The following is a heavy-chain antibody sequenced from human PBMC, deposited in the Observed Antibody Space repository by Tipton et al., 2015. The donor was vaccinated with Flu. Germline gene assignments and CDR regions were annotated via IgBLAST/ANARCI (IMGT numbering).Heavy chain of an antibody. V-gene: IGHV4-38-2*01. CDR1: GYSISSGYY. Sequence: TLSLTCAVSGYSISSGYYWGWIRQPPGKGLEWIGSIYHSGSTYYNPSLKSRVTISVDTSKNQFSLKLRSVTAADTAVYYCARHPSSLGAFDIWGQGTMVTVSS. D-gene: IGHD7-27*01. J-gene: IGHJ3*02. CDR3: ARHPSSLGAFDI. CDR2: IYHSGST.